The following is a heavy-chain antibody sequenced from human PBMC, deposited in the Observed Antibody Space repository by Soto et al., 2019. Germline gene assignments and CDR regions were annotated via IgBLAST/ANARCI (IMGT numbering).Heavy chain of an antibody. Sequence: EVHLLESGGGLVQTGGSLRLSCAASGFTFSNYAMSWVRQAPGKGLEWVSGIVGSGSSTYYADSVKGRFSISIDNSKSTLYLQMTSLRADDTAIYYCAKAGGDCSGGSCYSNQGDCWGQGTLVTVSS. CDR3: AKAGGDCSGGSCYSNQGDC. J-gene: IGHJ4*02. D-gene: IGHD2-15*01. CDR2: IVGSGSST. CDR1: GFTFSNYA. V-gene: IGHV3-23*01.